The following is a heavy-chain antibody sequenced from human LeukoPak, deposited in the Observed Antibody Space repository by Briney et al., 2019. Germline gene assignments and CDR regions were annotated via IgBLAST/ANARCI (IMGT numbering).Heavy chain of an antibody. V-gene: IGHV3-21*01. Sequence: GGSLRLSCAASGFTFSSYSMNWVRQAPGKGLEWVSCISSSSSYIYYADSIKGRFTISRDNAKNSLYLQMNSLRAEDTAVYYCARDLGQLGSIGWFDPWGQGTLVTVSS. J-gene: IGHJ5*02. D-gene: IGHD6-6*01. CDR2: ISSSSSYI. CDR1: GFTFSSYS. CDR3: ARDLGQLGSIGWFDP.